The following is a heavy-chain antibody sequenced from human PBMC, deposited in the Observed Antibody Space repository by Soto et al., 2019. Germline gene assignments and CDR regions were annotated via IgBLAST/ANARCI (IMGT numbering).Heavy chain of an antibody. CDR3: VKDSYADFHRVLSTAEYFFDY. CDR1: GCTFDDYA. V-gene: IGHV3-9*01. D-gene: IGHD2-2*01. CDR2: ITWNSGNI. Sequence: EVQLVESGGGLVRPGRSLRLSCTASGCTFDDYAMHWVRQAPGRGLEWVSGITWNSGNIAYADSVKGRFTIARDDDNNSLYLQMNSLRPEDTAFYYCVKDSYADFHRVLSTAEYFFDYWGHGTLVTVSS. J-gene: IGHJ4*01.